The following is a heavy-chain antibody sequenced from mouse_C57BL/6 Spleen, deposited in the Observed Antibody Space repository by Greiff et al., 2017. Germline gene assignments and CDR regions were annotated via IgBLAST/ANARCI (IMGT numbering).Heavy chain of an antibody. CDR3: ARDDYGSSYGYLDY. Sequence: QVQLQQPGAELVKPGASVKLSCKASGYTFTSYWMHWVKQRPGQGLEWIGMIHPNSGSTNYNEKFKSKATLTVDKSSSTAYMQLSSLTSEDSAVYYCARDDYGSSYGYLDYWGQGTTLTVSS. CDR2: IHPNSGST. V-gene: IGHV1-64*01. D-gene: IGHD1-1*01. CDR1: GYTFTSYW. J-gene: IGHJ2*01.